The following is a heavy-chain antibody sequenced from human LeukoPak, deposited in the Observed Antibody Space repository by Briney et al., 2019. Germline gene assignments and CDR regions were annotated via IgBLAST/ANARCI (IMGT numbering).Heavy chain of an antibody. CDR2: INGEGSET. CDR1: GFTFSRFW. Sequence: GGSLRLSCAASGFTFSRFWIYWVRHAPGKGRVWVSRINGEGSETMYADSVKGRFTISRDNAKNTLYLQMNSLRAEDTAVYYCARFGLPYSIDLWGQGTMVTVSS. J-gene: IGHJ6*02. V-gene: IGHV3-74*03. D-gene: IGHD3/OR15-3a*01. CDR3: ARFGLPYSIDL.